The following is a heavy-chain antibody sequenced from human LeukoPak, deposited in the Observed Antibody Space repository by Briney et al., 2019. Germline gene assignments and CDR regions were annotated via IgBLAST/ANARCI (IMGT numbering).Heavy chain of an antibody. D-gene: IGHD6-6*01. J-gene: IGHJ6*02. Sequence: GGSLRLSCAASGSTFSSYAMSWVRQAPGKGLEWVSAISGSGGDTDYADSVKGRFTISRDNSKNTLYMQMSSLRAEGTAVYYCAKTRSIAAQIQYFGLDVWGQGTTVTVSS. V-gene: IGHV3-23*01. CDR2: ISGSGGDT. CDR1: GSTFSSYA. CDR3: AKTRSIAAQIQYFGLDV.